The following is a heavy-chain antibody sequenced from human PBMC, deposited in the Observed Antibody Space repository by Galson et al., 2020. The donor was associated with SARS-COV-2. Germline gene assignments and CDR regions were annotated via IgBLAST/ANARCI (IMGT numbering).Heavy chain of an antibody. V-gene: IGHV4-39*01. J-gene: IGHJ3*02. Sequence: ETSGTRSLTCTVSGDYISSSNYYWGWTRQPPGKGLAWIGSIYYSGNTYYNPSLKSPVTISVDTSQNQFSLKLSSVTAAHTAVYYCARHGDCSSTSCYTGAFDIWGRGTMVTVSS. CDR1: GDYISSSNYY. D-gene: IGHD2-2*02. CDR3: ARHGDCSSTSCYTGAFDI. CDR2: IYYSGNT.